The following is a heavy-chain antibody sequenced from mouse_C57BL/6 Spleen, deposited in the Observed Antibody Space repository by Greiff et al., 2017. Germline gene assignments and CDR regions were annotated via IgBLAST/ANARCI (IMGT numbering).Heavy chain of an antibody. CDR2: SYPRDGRP. Sequence: VQLQQSGPELVKPGASVKLSCKASGYTFTSYDINWVKQRPGQGLEWIGWSYPRDGRPNYNEKFKGKATLTVDTSSSTAYMELHSLTSEDSAVYFCARRIYYGYDDWFAYWGQGTLVTVSA. V-gene: IGHV1-85*01. J-gene: IGHJ3*01. D-gene: IGHD2-2*01. CDR3: ARRIYYGYDDWFAY. CDR1: GYTFTSYD.